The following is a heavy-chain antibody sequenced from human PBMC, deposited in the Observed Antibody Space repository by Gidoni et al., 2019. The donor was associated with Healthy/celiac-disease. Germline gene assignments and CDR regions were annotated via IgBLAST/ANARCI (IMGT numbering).Heavy chain of an antibody. CDR3: ARPLYCSSTSCQGFDP. D-gene: IGHD2-2*01. CDR1: GGSIRSSSYY. J-gene: IGHJ5*02. CDR2: IYYSGST. V-gene: IGHV4-39*01. Sequence: QLQLQESGPGLVKPSETLSLTCTVSGGSIRSSSYYWGWLRQPPGKGLEWIGSIYYSGSTYYNPSLKSRVTISVDTSKNQFSLKLSSVTAADTAVYYCARPLYCSSTSCQGFDPWGQGTLVTVSS.